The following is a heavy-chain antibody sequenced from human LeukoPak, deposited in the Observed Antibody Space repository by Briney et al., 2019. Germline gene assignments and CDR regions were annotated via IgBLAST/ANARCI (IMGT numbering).Heavy chain of an antibody. CDR1: GYTFTSYD. D-gene: IGHD3-22*01. J-gene: IGHJ6*02. CDR2: MNPNSGNT. Sequence: ASVKVSCKASGYTFTSYDINRVRQATGQGLEWMGWMNPNSGNTGYAQKFQGRVTMTRNTSISTAYMELSSLRSEDTAVYYCARGITYYYDSSGYYYVFLGSGYYYYGMDVWGQGTTVTVSS. V-gene: IGHV1-8*01. CDR3: ARGITYYYDSSGYYYVFLGSGYYYYGMDV.